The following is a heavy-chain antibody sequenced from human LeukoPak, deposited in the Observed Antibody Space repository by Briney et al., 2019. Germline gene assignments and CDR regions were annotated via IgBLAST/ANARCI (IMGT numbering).Heavy chain of an antibody. J-gene: IGHJ3*02. Sequence: SETLSLTCTVSGGSISSSNYYWVWIRQSPGKGLEWIGSIYYSGSTYYNPSLKSRVTISLDTSKNQFSLKLSSVTAADTAVYYCASSIAVAGQAFDIWGQGTMVTVSS. D-gene: IGHD6-19*01. CDR2: IYYSGST. CDR1: GGSISSSNYY. V-gene: IGHV4-39*07. CDR3: ASSIAVAGQAFDI.